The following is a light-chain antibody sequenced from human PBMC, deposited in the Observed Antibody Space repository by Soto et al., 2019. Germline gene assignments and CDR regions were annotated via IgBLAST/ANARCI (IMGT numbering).Light chain of an antibody. Sequence: DIQLTQSPSTLSASVGDRVTITCRASQSISSWLAWYQQKPGKAPNLLIYKTSNLESAVPSRFSGSGSGTEFTLTSRSLQPDDFSTYYCQYYNAYRWTFGQGTKVEIK. V-gene: IGKV1-5*03. CDR1: QSISSW. CDR2: KTS. CDR3: QYYNAYRWT. J-gene: IGKJ1*01.